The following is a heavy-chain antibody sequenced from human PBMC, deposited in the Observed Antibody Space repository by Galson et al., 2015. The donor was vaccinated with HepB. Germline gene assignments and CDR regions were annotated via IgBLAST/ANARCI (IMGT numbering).Heavy chain of an antibody. CDR2: INADGRTT. Sequence: SLRLSCAASGFTFGTYWMHWARQAPGRGLVWVSRINADGRTTFYADSVKGRFTISRDNAKNTLYLQMNSLRAEDTAVYYCSSSRYCSGGSCQYSWGQGTLVTVSS. D-gene: IGHD2-15*01. J-gene: IGHJ4*02. CDR3: SSSRYCSGGSCQYS. V-gene: IGHV3-74*01. CDR1: GFTFGTYW.